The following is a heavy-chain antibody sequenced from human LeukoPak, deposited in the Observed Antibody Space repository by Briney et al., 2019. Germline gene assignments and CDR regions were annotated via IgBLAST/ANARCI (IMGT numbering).Heavy chain of an antibody. V-gene: IGHV4-31*03. J-gene: IGHJ3*02. Sequence: SQTLSLTCTVSGGSISSGGYYCRWVRQHRGKGLEWIGYIYYSGSTYYNPSLKSRVTISVDTSKHQFSLKLSSVTAADTAVYYCARDGTLPTSTAMVAFVIWGEGTMVSVSS. CDR2: IYYSGST. CDR1: GGSISSGGYY. D-gene: IGHD5-18*01. CDR3: ARDGTLPTSTAMVAFVI.